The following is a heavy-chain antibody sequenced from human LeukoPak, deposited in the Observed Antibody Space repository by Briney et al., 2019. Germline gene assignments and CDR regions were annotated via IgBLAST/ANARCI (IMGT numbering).Heavy chain of an antibody. CDR1: GYTLTELS. V-gene: IGHV1-24*01. CDR2: FDPEDGET. J-gene: IGHJ4*02. D-gene: IGHD1-26*01. CDR3: ARPPGSYYDHYFDY. Sequence: ASVKVSCKVSGYTLTELSMHWVRQAPGKGLEWMGGFDPEDGETIYAQKFQGRVTMTEDTSTSTAYMELRSLTSDDTAVYYCARPPGSYYDHYFDYWGQGTLVTVSS.